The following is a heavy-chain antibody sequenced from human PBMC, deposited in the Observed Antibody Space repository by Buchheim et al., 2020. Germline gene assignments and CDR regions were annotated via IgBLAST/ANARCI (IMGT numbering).Heavy chain of an antibody. CDR1: GFTFSSYW. CDR2: IKQDGSEK. Sequence: EVQLVESGGGLVQPGGSLRLSCAASGFTFSSYWMSWVRQAPGKGLEWVANIKQDGSEKYYVDSVKGRFTISRDNAKKSLYLQMNSLRAEDTAVYYCARDLRITIFGVVPYYYGMDVWGQGTT. J-gene: IGHJ6*02. CDR3: ARDLRITIFGVVPYYYGMDV. D-gene: IGHD3-3*01. V-gene: IGHV3-7*01.